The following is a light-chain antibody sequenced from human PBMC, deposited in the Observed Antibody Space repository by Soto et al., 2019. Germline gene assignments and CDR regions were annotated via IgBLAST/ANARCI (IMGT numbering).Light chain of an antibody. V-gene: IGLV2-11*01. Sequence: QSVLTQPRSVSGSPGQSVTMSCAGTSADVGGYNYVSWYQHHPGKAPKLLIFDVNERPSGVPDRFSGSKSGNTASLTISGLKSEYEADYFCCSYAGNYIVVFGGGTKLTVL. CDR3: CSYAGNYIVV. J-gene: IGLJ2*01. CDR1: SADVGGYNY. CDR2: DVN.